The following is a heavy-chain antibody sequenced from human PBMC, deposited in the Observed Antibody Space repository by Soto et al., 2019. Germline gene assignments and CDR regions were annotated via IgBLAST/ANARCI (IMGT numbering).Heavy chain of an antibody. CDR3: ARDLGGSGYYFDY. V-gene: IGHV3-33*01. J-gene: IGHJ4*02. CDR2: IWDDGSNK. CDR1: GFTFSSYG. Sequence: GGSLRLSCAASGFTFSSYGMHWVRQAPGKGLEWVAVIWDDGSNKYYADSVKGRFTISRDNSKNTLYLQMNSLRAEDTAVYYGARDLGGSGYYFDYWGQGTLVTVSS. D-gene: IGHD3-16*01.